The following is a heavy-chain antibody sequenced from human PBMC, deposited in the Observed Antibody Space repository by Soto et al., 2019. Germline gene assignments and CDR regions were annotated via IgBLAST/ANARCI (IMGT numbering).Heavy chain of an antibody. CDR2: MNPNSGNT. J-gene: IGHJ6*02. Sequence: QVQLVQSGAEVKKPGASVKVSCKASGSTFPSYDFTWVRQATGQGLEWRGWMNPNSGNTGFAQKFQGRFTMTRNTSISTAYMELSSLRSEDTAVYYCARYYYYGMDVWGQGTTVTVSS. V-gene: IGHV1-8*01. CDR1: GSTFPSYD. CDR3: ARYYYYGMDV.